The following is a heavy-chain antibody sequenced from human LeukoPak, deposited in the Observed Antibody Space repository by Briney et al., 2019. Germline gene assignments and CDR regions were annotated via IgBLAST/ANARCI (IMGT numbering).Heavy chain of an antibody. CDR1: GGSFRGYY. J-gene: IGHJ4*02. CDR3: ARSLDPVMAMAVY. V-gene: IGHV4-34*01. CDR2: INHGGST. Sequence: SETLSLTCAVYGGSFRGYYWSWIRQPPEKGLEWIGEINHGGSTNYNPSLKSRVTISLDTSKNQFSLKLRSVTAADTAVYYCARSLDPVMAMAVYWGQGTLVTVSS. D-gene: IGHD5-18*01.